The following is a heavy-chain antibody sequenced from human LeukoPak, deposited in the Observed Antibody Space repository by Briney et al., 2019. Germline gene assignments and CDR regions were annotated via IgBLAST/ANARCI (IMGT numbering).Heavy chain of an antibody. J-gene: IGHJ4*02. CDR2: INHSGST. V-gene: IGHV4-34*01. CDR3: ARGLWRRWLN. D-gene: IGHD4-23*01. Sequence: PSETLSLTCTVSGGSISSYYWSWIRQPPGKGLEWIGEINHSGSTNYNPSLKSRVTISVDTSKNQFSLKLSSVTAADTAVYYCARGLWRRWLNWGQGTLVTVSS. CDR1: GGSISSYY.